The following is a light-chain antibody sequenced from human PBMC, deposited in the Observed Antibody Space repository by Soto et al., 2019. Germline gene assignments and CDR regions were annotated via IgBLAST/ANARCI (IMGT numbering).Light chain of an antibody. CDR1: QSVSSSY. CDR2: GAS. J-gene: IGKJ2*01. V-gene: IGKV3-20*01. Sequence: EIVLTQSPGTLSLSPGERATLSCRASQSVSSSYLAWYQQKPGQAHRLLIYGASSRATGIPDRFSGSGSGTHFTLTISRLEPEDFAVYYCQQYGSSPPMYTFGQGTKLEIK. CDR3: QQYGSSPPMYT.